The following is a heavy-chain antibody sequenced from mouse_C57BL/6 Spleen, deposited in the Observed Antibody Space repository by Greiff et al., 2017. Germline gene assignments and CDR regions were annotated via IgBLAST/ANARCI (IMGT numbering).Heavy chain of an antibody. V-gene: IGHV1-55*01. CDR1: GYTFTSYW. Sequence: QVQLQQPGAELVKPGASVKMSCKASGYTFTSYWITWVKQRPGKGLEWIGDIYPGSGSTNYNEKFKRKATLTVDTSYSTAYMQRSSLASEDSAVYYCARSGGSSPYAIDYWGQGTSVTVSS. CDR2: IYPGSGST. CDR3: ARSGGSSPYAIDY. J-gene: IGHJ4*01. D-gene: IGHD1-1*01.